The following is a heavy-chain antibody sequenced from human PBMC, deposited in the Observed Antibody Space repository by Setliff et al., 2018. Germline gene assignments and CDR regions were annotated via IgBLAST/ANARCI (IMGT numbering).Heavy chain of an antibody. V-gene: IGHV4-39*07. CDR2: IHYSGST. CDR1: AASIGGSGYY. CDR3: ARGLGIVVVPAAIGCWFDP. Sequence: PSETRSLTCTVSAASIGGSGYYWGWIRQPPGKGPEWIGNIHYSGSTHYNPSLKSRVTISVDTSKNQFSLKLSSVTAADTAVYYCARGLGIVVVPAAIGCWFDPWGQGTLVTVSS. J-gene: IGHJ5*02. D-gene: IGHD2-2*03.